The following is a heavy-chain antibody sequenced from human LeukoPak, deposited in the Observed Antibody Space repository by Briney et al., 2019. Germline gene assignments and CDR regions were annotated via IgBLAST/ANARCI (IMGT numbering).Heavy chain of an antibody. CDR1: GFTFSSYA. CDR2: ISYDGSNK. J-gene: IGHJ3*02. V-gene: IGHV3-30-3*01. D-gene: IGHD6-13*01. Sequence: PGGSLRLSCAASGFTFSSYAMHWVRQAPGKGLEWVAVISYDGSNKYYADSVKGRFTISRDNSKNTLYLQMNSLRAEDTAVYYCAKDRGIAAAGPDAFDIWGQGTMVTVSS. CDR3: AKDRGIAAAGPDAFDI.